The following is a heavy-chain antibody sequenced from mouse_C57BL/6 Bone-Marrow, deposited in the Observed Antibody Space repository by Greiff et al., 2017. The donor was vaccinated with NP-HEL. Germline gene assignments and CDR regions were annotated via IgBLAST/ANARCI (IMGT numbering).Heavy chain of an antibody. V-gene: IGHV1-5*01. CDR3: TRGSNYVYYFDY. J-gene: IGHJ2*01. D-gene: IGHD2-5*01. CDR2: IYPGNSDT. Sequence: VQLQQSGTVLARPGASVKMSCKTSGYTFTSYWMHWVKQRPGQGLEWIGAIYPGNSDTSYNQKFKGKAKLTAVTSASTAYMELSSLTNEDSAVYYCTRGSNYVYYFDYWGQGTTLTVSS. CDR1: GYTFTSYW.